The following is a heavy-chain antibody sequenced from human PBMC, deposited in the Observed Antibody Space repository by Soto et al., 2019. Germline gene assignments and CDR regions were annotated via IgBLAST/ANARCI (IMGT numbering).Heavy chain of an antibody. CDR1: GGSISSGGYY. D-gene: IGHD4-17*01. CDR2: IYYSGST. Sequence: SETLSHTCTVAGGSISSGGYYWSWIRQHPGKGLEWIGYIYYSGSTYYNPSLKSRVTISVDTSKNQFSLKLSSVTAADTAVYYCASGGDYGGNQDPIQHWGQGTLVSVSS. CDR3: ASGGDYGGNQDPIQH. J-gene: IGHJ1*01. V-gene: IGHV4-31*03.